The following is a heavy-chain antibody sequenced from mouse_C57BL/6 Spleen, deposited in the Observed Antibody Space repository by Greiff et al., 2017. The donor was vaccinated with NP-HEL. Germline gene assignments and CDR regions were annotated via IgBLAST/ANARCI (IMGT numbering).Heavy chain of an antibody. CDR2: IYPGDGDT. CDR1: GYAFSSSW. V-gene: IGHV1-82*01. Sequence: VQLQQSGPELVKPGASVKISCKASGYAFSSSWMNWVKQRPGKGLEWIGRIYPGDGDTNYNEKFKDKATLTADKSSSTVYMELSRLTSEDSAVYFCARHEGYSNYADYFDYWGQGTTLTVSS. D-gene: IGHD2-5*01. CDR3: ARHEGYSNYADYFDY. J-gene: IGHJ2*01.